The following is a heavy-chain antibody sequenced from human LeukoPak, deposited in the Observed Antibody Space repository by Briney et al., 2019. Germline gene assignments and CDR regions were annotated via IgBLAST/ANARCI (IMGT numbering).Heavy chain of an antibody. CDR2: IIPILGIA. J-gene: IGHJ4*02. V-gene: IGHV1-69*04. D-gene: IGHD5-12*01. CDR1: GGTFSSYA. Sequence: SVKVSCKASGGTFSSYAISWVRQAPGQGLEWMGRIIPILGIANYAQKFQGRVTITADKSTSTAYMELSSLRSEDTAVYYCAKGFSGGYEFFDYWGQGTLVTVSS. CDR3: AKGFSGGYEFFDY.